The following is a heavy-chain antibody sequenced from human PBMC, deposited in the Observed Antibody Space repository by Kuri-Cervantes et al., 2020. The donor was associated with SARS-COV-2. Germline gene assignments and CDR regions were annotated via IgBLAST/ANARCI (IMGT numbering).Heavy chain of an antibody. J-gene: IGHJ4*02. D-gene: IGHD3-16*02. CDR3: AKTFRPYYDYVWGSYRQGGGDYFDY. CDR1: GFTFNSSA. V-gene: IGHV3-23*01. Sequence: GGSRRPSCAVSGFTFNSSATSWVRQAPGKGLEWVSAISGSGGSTYYADSVKGRFTISRDNSKNTLYLQMNSLRAEDTAGYYCAKTFRPYYDYVWGSYRQGGGDYFDYWGQGTLVTVSS. CDR2: ISGSGGST.